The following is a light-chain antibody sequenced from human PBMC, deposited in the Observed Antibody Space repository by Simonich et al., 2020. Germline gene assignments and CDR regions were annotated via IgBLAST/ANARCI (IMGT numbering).Light chain of an antibody. V-gene: IGLV2-14*01. CDR3: SSYTSSSTLV. Sequence: QSALTQPASVSGSPGQSITISCTGTSIDVGGYNYVSWYQQHPGNAPKLMIYDVSKRPSGVSNRFSGSKSGNTASLTISGLQAEDEADYYCSSYTSSSTLVFGGGTKLTVL. J-gene: IGLJ2*01. CDR1: SIDVGGYNY. CDR2: DVS.